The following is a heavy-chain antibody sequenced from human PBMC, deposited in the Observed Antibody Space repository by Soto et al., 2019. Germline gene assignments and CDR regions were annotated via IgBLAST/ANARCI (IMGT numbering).Heavy chain of an antibody. CDR2: INPNRGVT. V-gene: IGHV1-2*02. D-gene: IGHD3-16*02. J-gene: IGHJ5*02. CDR3: ARGIVSTTGCFDP. CDR1: GYTFTGKY. Sequence: ASVKVSCKASGYTFTGKYLHWVRQAPGQGLEWMGWINPNRGVTNYAEKFQGRVTMTRDTSISTAYMDLTRLKSDDTAVYYCARGIVSTTGCFDPWGQGTLVTVSS.